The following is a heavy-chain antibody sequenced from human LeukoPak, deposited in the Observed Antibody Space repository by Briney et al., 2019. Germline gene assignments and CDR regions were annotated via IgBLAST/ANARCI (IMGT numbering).Heavy chain of an antibody. J-gene: IGHJ4*02. CDR1: GFTFSSYW. Sequence: GGSLRLSCAASGFTFSSYWMSWVRQAPGKGLEWVANIKQDGSEKYYVDSVKGRFTISRDNAKNSLYLQMNSLRAEDTAVYYCARAAPYSNYDVDYWGQGTLVTVSS. CDR3: ARAAPYSNYDVDY. CDR2: IKQDGSEK. D-gene: IGHD4-11*01. V-gene: IGHV3-7*01.